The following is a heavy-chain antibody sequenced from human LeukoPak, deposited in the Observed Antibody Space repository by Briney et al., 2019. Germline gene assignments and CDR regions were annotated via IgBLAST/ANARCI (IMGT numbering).Heavy chain of an antibody. Sequence: PGRSLRLSCAASTFSFSAYSMNWVRQAPGKGLEWVGRSRNRAKSYTREDAASVKGRFTISRDDSKSTLYLQMNSLETEDTAVYYCSRDATGDHWGQGNLVSVSS. V-gene: IGHV3-72*01. J-gene: IGHJ4*02. CDR1: TFSFSAYS. CDR2: SRNRAKSYTR. CDR3: SRDATGDH.